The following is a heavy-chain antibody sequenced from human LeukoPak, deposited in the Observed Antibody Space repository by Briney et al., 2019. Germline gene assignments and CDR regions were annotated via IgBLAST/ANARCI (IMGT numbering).Heavy chain of an antibody. CDR3: TKGIYSSGWSYFDY. Sequence: GGSLRLSCAASGFTFSNSAMSWVRQAPGKGLEWVSTLSGSGITTYYADSVKGRFTISRDNSKNTLYQQVNSLRAEDTAVYYCTKGIYSSGWSYFDYWGHGTLVTVSS. V-gene: IGHV3-23*01. D-gene: IGHD6-19*01. CDR1: GFTFSNSA. CDR2: LSGSGITT. J-gene: IGHJ4*01.